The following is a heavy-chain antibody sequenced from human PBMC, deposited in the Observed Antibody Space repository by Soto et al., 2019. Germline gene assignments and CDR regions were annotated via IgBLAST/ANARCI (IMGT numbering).Heavy chain of an antibody. CDR1: GFTFSSYA. CDR2: VSYHGTKT. CDR3: ARASDHYGSGNYPQLGTDV. D-gene: IGHD3-10*01. V-gene: IGHV3-30*04. J-gene: IGHJ6*02. Sequence: QVQLVESGGGVVQPGRSLRLSCAASGFTFSSYAMHWVRQTPDKGLQGVAVVSYHGTKTFYADSVKGRFTISRDNSKSTLFLRMNSLGPEDTAVYYCARASDHYGSGNYPQLGTDVWGQGTTVTVSS.